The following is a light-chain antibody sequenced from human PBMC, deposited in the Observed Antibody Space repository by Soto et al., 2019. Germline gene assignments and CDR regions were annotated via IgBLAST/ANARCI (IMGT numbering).Light chain of an antibody. Sequence: QSALTQPRSVSGSPGQSVTISCTGTSSDVGRYSFVSWYQQHPGKAPKLIIYDVYKRPSGVPDRFSGSKSGNTASLTISGLQAEDEADYYCCSHAGDSVVFGTGTKGTVL. CDR1: SSDVGRYSF. J-gene: IGLJ1*01. CDR3: CSHAGDSVV. V-gene: IGLV2-11*01. CDR2: DVY.